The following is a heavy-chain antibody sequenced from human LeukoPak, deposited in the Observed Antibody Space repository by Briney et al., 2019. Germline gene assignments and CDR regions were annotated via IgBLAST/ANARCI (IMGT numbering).Heavy chain of an antibody. D-gene: IGHD6-19*01. CDR3: AKSLYSNGDAFDI. J-gene: IGHJ3*02. CDR2: IKQDGSET. Sequence: GGSLRLSCVASGFTFSAYWMSWVRQAPGKGLEYMASIKQDGSETYYVDSVKGRFTISRDNAKDSLDLQMNNLRAEDTAVYYCAKSLYSNGDAFDIWGQGTMVTVSS. V-gene: IGHV3-7*03. CDR1: GFTFSAYW.